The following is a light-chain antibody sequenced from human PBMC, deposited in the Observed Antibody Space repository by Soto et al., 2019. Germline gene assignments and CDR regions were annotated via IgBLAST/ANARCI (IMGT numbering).Light chain of an antibody. CDR1: QSVSST. CDR3: QQYDDWPET. V-gene: IGKV3-15*01. Sequence: PGERATLSCRARQSVSSTLAWYQQKPDQAPRLLIYDASTRATGIPARFSGSGSGTEFTLSISSLQSEDLAVYYCQQYDDWPETFGQGTEV. J-gene: IGKJ1*01. CDR2: DAS.